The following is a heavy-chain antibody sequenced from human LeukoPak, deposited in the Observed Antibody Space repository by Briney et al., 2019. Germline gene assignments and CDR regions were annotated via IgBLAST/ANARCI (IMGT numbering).Heavy chain of an antibody. Sequence: GESLKISCKGSGYSFTSYWIGWVRQMPGKGLEWMGIIYPGDSDTRYSPSFQGQVTISADKSISTAYLQWSSLKASDTAMYYCARNYMVRGAPNWFDPWGQGTLVTVSS. CDR3: ARNYMVRGAPNWFDP. CDR2: IYPGDSDT. CDR1: GYSFTSYW. J-gene: IGHJ5*02. D-gene: IGHD3-10*01. V-gene: IGHV5-51*01.